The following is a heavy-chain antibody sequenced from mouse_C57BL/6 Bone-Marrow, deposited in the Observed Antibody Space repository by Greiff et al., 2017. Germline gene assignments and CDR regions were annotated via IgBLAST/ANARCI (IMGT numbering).Heavy chain of an antibody. D-gene: IGHD2-3*01. J-gene: IGHJ2*01. CDR3: ARDDVSFDY. V-gene: IGHV5-4*01. CDR2: ISAGDSYT. CDR1: GFTFSSYA. Sequence: EVMLVESGGGLVKPGGSLKLSCAASGFTFSSYAMSWVRQTPEKRLEWVATISAGDSYTYYPDNVKGRFTISRDNAKNNLYLQMSHLKSEDTAMYYCARDDVSFDYWGQGTTLTVSS.